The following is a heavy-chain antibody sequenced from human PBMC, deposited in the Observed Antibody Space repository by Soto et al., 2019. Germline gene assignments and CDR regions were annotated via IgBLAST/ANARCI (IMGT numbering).Heavy chain of an antibody. J-gene: IGHJ4*02. CDR1: GFIFSDYV. V-gene: IGHV3-33*01. CDR2: MWYDGSKE. Sequence: QVQLVESGGGVVQPGGSLRLSCAASGFIFSDYVMHWVRQAPGKGLEWVAVMWYDGSKEYYVDSVKGRFTISRDHSKNTLVLQVNSRRAEDTAVYDCARGRTDFDYWGQGTLVTVSS. CDR3: ARGRTDFDY.